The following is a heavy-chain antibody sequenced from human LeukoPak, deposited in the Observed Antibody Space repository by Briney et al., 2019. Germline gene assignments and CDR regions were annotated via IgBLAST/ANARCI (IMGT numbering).Heavy chain of an antibody. V-gene: IGHV3-30*18. J-gene: IGHJ5*02. CDR2: ISYDGSNK. D-gene: IGHD6-13*01. CDR1: GFTFSSYG. CDR3: AKDRGSWPLDNWFDP. Sequence: GGSLRLSCAASGFTFSSYGMHWVRQAPGKGLEWVAVISYDGSNKYYADSVKGRFTISRDNSKNTLYLQMNSLRAEDTAVYYCAKDRGSWPLDNWFDPWGQGTLVTVSS.